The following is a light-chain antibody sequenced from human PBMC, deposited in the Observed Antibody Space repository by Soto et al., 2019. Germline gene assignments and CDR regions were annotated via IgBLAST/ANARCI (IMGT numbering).Light chain of an antibody. CDR1: QSVTSNY. CDR2: GAS. J-gene: IGKJ1*01. CDR3: QQHGTSPPSWT. V-gene: IGKV3-20*01. Sequence: ETVLTQSPGTLSLSPGKRATLFCRASQSVTSNYLAWYQQKPGQAPRLLIYGASSRATGIPDRFSGSGSGTDFTLTISRLEPEDFAVYYCQQHGTSPPSWTFGQGTKVEIK.